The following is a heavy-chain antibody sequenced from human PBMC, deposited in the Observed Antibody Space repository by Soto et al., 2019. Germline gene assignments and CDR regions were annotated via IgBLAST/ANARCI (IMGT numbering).Heavy chain of an antibody. V-gene: IGHV3-23*01. J-gene: IGHJ4*02. Sequence: EVQLLESGGGLVQPGGSLRLSCAASGFTFSSYAMSWVRQAPGKWLEWVSTISGSGGRTYYADSVKGRFTISRDNTKNTRYLQMRSLRAEDTAVFYCVKGARDFGESRVDYWGQGTLVTVSS. D-gene: IGHD4-17*01. CDR1: GFTFSSYA. CDR3: VKGARDFGESRVDY. CDR2: ISGSGGRT.